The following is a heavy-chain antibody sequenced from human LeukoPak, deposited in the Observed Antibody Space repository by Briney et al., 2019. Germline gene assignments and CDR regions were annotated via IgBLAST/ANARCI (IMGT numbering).Heavy chain of an antibody. Sequence: SETLSLTCTISGGSISSYYWSWIRQPAGKGLEWIGRIYTSGSTNYNPSLKSRVTMSVDTSKNQFSLKLSSVTVADTAVYYCARGTYCSSTSCYTFDYWGQGTLVTVSS. J-gene: IGHJ4*02. CDR3: ARGTYCSSTSCYTFDY. V-gene: IGHV4-4*07. CDR1: GGSISSYY. D-gene: IGHD2-2*02. CDR2: IYTSGST.